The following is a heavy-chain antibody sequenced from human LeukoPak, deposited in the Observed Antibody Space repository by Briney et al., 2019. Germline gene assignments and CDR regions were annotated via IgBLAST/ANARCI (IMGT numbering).Heavy chain of an antibody. Sequence: SETLSLTCTVSGGSMTTYNWSWIRQPPGKGLEWIAYIYHSGSTNYNPSLKSRLTLSVDTSKNQFSLKLNSVTAADSAVYYCARGHCTSTGCYAGDYDMDVWGQGTTVTVSS. J-gene: IGHJ6*02. V-gene: IGHV4-59*01. CDR1: GGSMTTYN. CDR3: ARGHCTSTGCYAGDYDMDV. D-gene: IGHD2-2*01. CDR2: IYHSGST.